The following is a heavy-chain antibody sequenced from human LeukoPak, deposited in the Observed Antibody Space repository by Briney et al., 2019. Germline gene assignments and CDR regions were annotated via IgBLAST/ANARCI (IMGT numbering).Heavy chain of an antibody. D-gene: IGHD1-26*01. V-gene: IGHV1-3*01. CDR2: INAGNGNT. J-gene: IGHJ4*02. CDR3: ARSSGSYSHFGY. Sequence: ASVKVSCKASGYTFTSYAMHWVRQAPGQRLEWMGWINAGNGNTKYSQKFQGRVTITRDTSASTAYMELSSLRSEDTAVYYCARSSGSYSHFGYWGQGTLVTVSS. CDR1: GYTFTSYA.